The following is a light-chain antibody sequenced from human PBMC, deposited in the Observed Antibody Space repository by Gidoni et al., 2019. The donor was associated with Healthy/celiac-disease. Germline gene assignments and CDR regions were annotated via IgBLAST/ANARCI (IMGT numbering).Light chain of an antibody. Sequence: SSELTQDPAVSVAFGQTVRITCQGDSLRSYYASWYQQKPGQAPVLVIYGKNNRPSGIPDRFSGSSSGNTASLTITGAQAEDEADYYCNSRDSSGNRWVFGGGTKLT. CDR2: GKN. J-gene: IGLJ3*02. CDR1: SLRSYY. CDR3: NSRDSSGNRWV. V-gene: IGLV3-19*01.